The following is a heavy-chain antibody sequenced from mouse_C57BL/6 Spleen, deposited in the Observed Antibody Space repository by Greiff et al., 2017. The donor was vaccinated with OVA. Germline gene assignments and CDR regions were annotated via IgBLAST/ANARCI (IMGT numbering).Heavy chain of an antibody. Sequence: QVQLQQSGAELVKPGASVKISCKASGYAFSSYWMNWVKQRPGKGLEWIGQIYPGDGDTNYNGKFKGKATLTADKSSSTAYMQLSSLTSEDSAVYFCARCDGYGGSWFAYWGQGTLVTVSA. CDR3: ARCDGYGGSWFAY. V-gene: IGHV1-80*01. J-gene: IGHJ3*01. D-gene: IGHD2-2*01. CDR1: GYAFSSYW. CDR2: IYPGDGDT.